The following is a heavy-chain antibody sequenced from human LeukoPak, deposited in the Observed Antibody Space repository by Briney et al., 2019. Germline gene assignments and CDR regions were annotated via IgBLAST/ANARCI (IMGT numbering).Heavy chain of an antibody. D-gene: IGHD3-10*01. CDR1: GGSISNSSHY. CDR2: IFYSGST. J-gene: IGHJ4*02. Sequence: PWETLSLTSTVSGGSISNSSHYWGWIRQPPGKGLEWIGRIFYSGSTYYSPSLKSRVTISVETSKNQFSLKLNSVAAADTAVYYCARLGGGAGFYFDYWGQGTLVTVSS. V-gene: IGHV4-39*01. CDR3: ARLGGGAGFYFDY.